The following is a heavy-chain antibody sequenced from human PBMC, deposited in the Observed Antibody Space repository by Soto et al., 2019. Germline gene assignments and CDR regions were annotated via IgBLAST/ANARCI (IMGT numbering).Heavy chain of an antibody. CDR3: AKSPRFRVATVKFDY. D-gene: IGHD4-4*01. J-gene: IGHJ4*02. Sequence: LRLSCVASGFTFNNYAMSWVRQAPGKGLEWVSAISGTSLSTYYADSVKGRFTISRDNSKNRLFLQMNSLTVEDTAVYYCAKSPRFRVATVKFDYWGQGTLVTVSS. V-gene: IGHV3-23*01. CDR2: ISGTSLST. CDR1: GFTFNNYA.